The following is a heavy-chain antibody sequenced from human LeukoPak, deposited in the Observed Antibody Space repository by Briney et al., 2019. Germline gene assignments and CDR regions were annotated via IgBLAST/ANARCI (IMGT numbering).Heavy chain of an antibody. V-gene: IGHV3-30*02. CDR1: GLAFRIVG. CDR3: AKGKGSSALGY. Sequence: GGSLRLSCATSGLAFRIVGMHWVRQAPGKGLEWVAFIRHDGSNTYYGDSVKGRFTISRDNSKNTMYLEMKSLRVEDTALYYCAKGKGSSALGYWGQGTLVTVSS. CDR2: IRHDGSNT. J-gene: IGHJ4*02. D-gene: IGHD3-16*01.